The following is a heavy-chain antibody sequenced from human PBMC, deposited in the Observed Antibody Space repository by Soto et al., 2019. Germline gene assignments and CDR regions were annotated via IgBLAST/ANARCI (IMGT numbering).Heavy chain of an antibody. CDR2: IYYSGST. CDR3: ARVNRYGDSSGYIYHFDY. J-gene: IGHJ4*02. V-gene: IGHV4-31*03. CDR1: GGSISSGGYY. D-gene: IGHD3-22*01. Sequence: PSETLSLTCTVSGGSISSGGYYWSWIRQHPGKGLEWIGYIYYSGSTYYNPSLKSRVTISVDTSKNQFSLKLSSVTAADTAVYYCARVNRYGDSSGYIYHFDYWGQGTQVTVSS.